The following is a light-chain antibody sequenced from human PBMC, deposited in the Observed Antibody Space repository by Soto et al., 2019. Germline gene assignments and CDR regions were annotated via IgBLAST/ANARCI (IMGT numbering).Light chain of an antibody. CDR1: QSVNIY. CDR2: GAS. V-gene: IGKV3-15*01. J-gene: IGKJ1*01. CDR3: QQRSNWPPIT. Sequence: EIVMTQSPATLSVSPGERATLSCRASQSVNIYLAWYQQKPGQAPRLLIYGASTRATDMPGRFSGRGSGTEFTLTISSLQSEDFAVYYCQQRSNWPPITFGQGTKVDIK.